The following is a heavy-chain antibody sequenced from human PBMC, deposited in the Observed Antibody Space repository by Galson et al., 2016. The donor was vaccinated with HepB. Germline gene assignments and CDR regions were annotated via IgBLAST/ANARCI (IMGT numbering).Heavy chain of an antibody. V-gene: IGHV4-4*07. CDR3: ARDTGDYDILTDYYWFDP. J-gene: IGHJ5*02. CDR2: IYISGTT. CDR1: GGSISSYY. Sequence: ETLSLTCTVSGGSISSYYWSWIRQPAGKGLEWIGRIYISGTTNYNPSLKSRVTMSVDTSKNQFSLRLSSVTAADTAVYYCARDTGDYDILTDYYWFDPWGQGTLVTVSS. D-gene: IGHD3-9*01.